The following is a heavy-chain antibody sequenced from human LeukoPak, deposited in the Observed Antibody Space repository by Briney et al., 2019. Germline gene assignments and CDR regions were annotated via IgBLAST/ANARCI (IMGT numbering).Heavy chain of an antibody. Sequence: GSSVKVSCKASGGTFSSYAISWVRQAPGQGLEWMGRIIPIFGTANYAQKSQGRVTITTDESTSAAYMELSSLRSVDTAVYNCARELYGSGYYMDVWGKGTTVTVSS. CDR2: IIPIFGTA. V-gene: IGHV1-69*05. CDR3: ARELYGSGYYMDV. CDR1: GGTFSSYA. D-gene: IGHD3-10*01. J-gene: IGHJ6*03.